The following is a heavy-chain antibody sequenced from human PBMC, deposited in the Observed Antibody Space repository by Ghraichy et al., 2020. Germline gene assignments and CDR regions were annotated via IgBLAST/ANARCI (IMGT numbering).Heavy chain of an antibody. CDR2: ISGSGGST. CDR1: GFTFSSYA. CDR3: AKGRDGIRGVIIILFDY. V-gene: IGHV3-23*01. D-gene: IGHD3-10*01. Sequence: GESLNISCAASGFTFSSYAMSWVRQAPGKGLEWVSAISGSGGSTYYADSVKGRFTISRDNSKNTLYLQMNSLRAEDTAVYYCAKGRDGIRGVIIILFDYWGQGTLVTVSS. J-gene: IGHJ4*02.